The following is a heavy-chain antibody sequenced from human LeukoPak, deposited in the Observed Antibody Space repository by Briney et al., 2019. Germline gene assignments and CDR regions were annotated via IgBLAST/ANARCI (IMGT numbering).Heavy chain of an antibody. Sequence: ASVKVSCKASGYTFTSYDINWVRQATGQGLEWMGWMNPNSGNTGYAQKFQGRVTMTRNTSISTAYMELNSLRSEDTAVYYCARGRRLTDYYDFDYWGQGTLVTVSS. V-gene: IGHV1-8*02. D-gene: IGHD3-9*01. CDR1: GYTFTSYD. J-gene: IGHJ4*02. CDR3: ARGRRLTDYYDFDY. CDR2: MNPNSGNT.